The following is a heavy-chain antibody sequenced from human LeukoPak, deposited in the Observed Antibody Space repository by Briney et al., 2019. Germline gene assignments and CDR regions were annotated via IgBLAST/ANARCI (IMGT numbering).Heavy chain of an antibody. J-gene: IGHJ4*02. CDR1: GFTFSSYA. Sequence: GGSLRLSCAASGFTFSSYAMSWVRQAPGKGLEWVSYISSSSSTIYYADSVKGRFTISRDNAKNSLYLQMNSLRAEDTAVYYCARGSTYYDSSGQVPFDYWGQGTLVTVSS. CDR2: ISSSSSTI. V-gene: IGHV3-48*01. CDR3: ARGSTYYDSSGQVPFDY. D-gene: IGHD3-22*01.